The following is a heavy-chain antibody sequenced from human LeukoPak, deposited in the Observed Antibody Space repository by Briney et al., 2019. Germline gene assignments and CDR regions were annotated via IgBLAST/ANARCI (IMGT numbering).Heavy chain of an antibody. J-gene: IGHJ4*02. CDR2: IRQDGSEK. D-gene: IGHD3-16*01. V-gene: IGHV3-7*03. CDR3: AGGAGWLIDY. Sequence: GGSLRLSCAASGFSFGRHWMNWVRQAPGKGLEWVANIRQDGSEKNYVDSVKGGFTISRDNAKNSLFLQMDSLRAEDTAVYYCAGGAGWLIDYWGQGTLVTVSS. CDR1: GFSFGRHW.